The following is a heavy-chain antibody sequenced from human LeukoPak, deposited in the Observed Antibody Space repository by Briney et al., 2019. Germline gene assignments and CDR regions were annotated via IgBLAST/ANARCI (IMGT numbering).Heavy chain of an antibody. J-gene: IGHJ4*02. Sequence: PGGSLRLSCAASGFSFDDYAMSWVRQAPGKGLEWVSGINWNGGGTKYADPVKGRFITSRDNAKNSLYLQVNSLRVEDTALYYCAREGMAGRGLFDYWGQGTLVTVSS. CDR3: AREGMAGRGLFDY. D-gene: IGHD5-24*01. CDR1: GFSFDDYA. V-gene: IGHV3-20*04. CDR2: INWNGGGT.